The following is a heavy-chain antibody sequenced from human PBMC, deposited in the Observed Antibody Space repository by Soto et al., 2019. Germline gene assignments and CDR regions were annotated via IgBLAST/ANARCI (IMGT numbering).Heavy chain of an antibody. J-gene: IGHJ4*02. CDR1: GFTFSSRW. V-gene: IGHV3-74*01. D-gene: IGHD2-2*01. CDR3: ARDTSYSTDY. Sequence: EVRLVESGGGLVQPGGSLRLSCATSGFTFSSRWMHWVRQAPGKGLVWVSYINSDGSTTTYADSVKGRFTISRDNAKNTVYLQMNSLRVDDTAVYYCARDTSYSTDYWGQGTRVTVSS. CDR2: INSDGSTT.